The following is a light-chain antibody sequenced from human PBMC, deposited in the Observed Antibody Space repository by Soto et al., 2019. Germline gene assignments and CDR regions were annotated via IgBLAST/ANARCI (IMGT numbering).Light chain of an antibody. J-gene: IGKJ4*01. Sequence: EIVLTQSPGTLSLSPGERATLSCRASQSVSSSYLAWYQQKPGQAPGLLIYGASSRATGIPDRFSGSGSGTDFTLTISRLEPEDFAVYYCQQYGSSGALTFGGGTKVEIK. V-gene: IGKV3-20*01. CDR1: QSVSSSY. CDR3: QQYGSSGALT. CDR2: GAS.